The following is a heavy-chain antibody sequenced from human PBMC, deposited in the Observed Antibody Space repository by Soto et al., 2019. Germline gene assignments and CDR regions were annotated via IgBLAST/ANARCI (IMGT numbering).Heavy chain of an antibody. Sequence: GGSLRLSCAASGFTFSNAWINWVRQAPGKGLEWVGCIKSKTDGGTADYAAPVKGRFAVLRDDSKNMVYLQMNSLKTEDSGLYYCTTDSYSSIIVVRFDYWGQGTVVTVS. V-gene: IGHV3-15*07. CDR1: GFTFSNAW. J-gene: IGHJ4*02. CDR2: IKSKTDGGTA. CDR3: TTDSYSSIIVVRFDY. D-gene: IGHD1-26*01.